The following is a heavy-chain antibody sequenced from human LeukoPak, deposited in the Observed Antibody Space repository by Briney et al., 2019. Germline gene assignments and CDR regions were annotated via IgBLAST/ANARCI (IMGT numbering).Heavy chain of an antibody. J-gene: IGHJ4*02. Sequence: SETLSLTCAVYGGSFSGYYWSWIRQPPGKGLEWIGEINHSGSTNYNPSLKSRVTISVDTSKNQFSLKLSSVTAADTAVYYCARDRTVGATQTFDYWGQGTLVTVSS. CDR1: GGSFSGYY. V-gene: IGHV4-34*01. CDR3: ARDRTVGATQTFDY. D-gene: IGHD1-26*01. CDR2: INHSGST.